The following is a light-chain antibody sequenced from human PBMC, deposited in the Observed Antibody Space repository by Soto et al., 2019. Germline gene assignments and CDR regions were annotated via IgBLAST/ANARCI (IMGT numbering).Light chain of an antibody. J-gene: IGKJ3*01. CDR2: AAA. CDR3: HQSYSTFLAT. V-gene: IGKV1-39*01. CDR1: QSITSY. Sequence: DIQMTQSPSSLSASVGDRDTITCRASQSITSYLNWYQQKPGKAPKLLIYAAASLQSGVPSRFSGSGSGTDFTLAISSLQPEDVATYNCHQSYSTFLATFGPGTKVDIK.